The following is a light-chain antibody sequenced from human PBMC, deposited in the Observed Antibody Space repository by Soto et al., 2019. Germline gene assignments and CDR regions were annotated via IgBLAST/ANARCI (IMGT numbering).Light chain of an antibody. V-gene: IGKV3-20*01. J-gene: IGKJ1*01. CDR3: QQYSSSPLT. Sequence: EIVLTQSPGTLSLSPGERATLSCRASQSVSSNFLAWYQQKPGQAPRLFIYDAANRATGIPDRFNGSGSGTDFTLAISRLEPVDFAVYYCQQYSSSPLTVGQGTKVEIK. CDR2: DAA. CDR1: QSVSSNF.